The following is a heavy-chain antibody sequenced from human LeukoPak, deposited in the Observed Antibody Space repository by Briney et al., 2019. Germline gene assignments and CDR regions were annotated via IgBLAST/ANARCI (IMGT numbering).Heavy chain of an antibody. V-gene: IGHV4-34*01. CDR1: GGSFSGYY. D-gene: IGHD2-2*01. CDR3: AIPAIGQYRRGYYFDY. J-gene: IGHJ4*02. Sequence: SETLSLTCAVYGGSFSGYYWSWIRKPPGKGPEWIGVINHSGSTPYNTSHKSRVTISVDTSMNQFSLKLSSVTAADTAVYYCAIPAIGQYRRGYYFDYWGQGTLVTVSS. CDR2: INHSGST.